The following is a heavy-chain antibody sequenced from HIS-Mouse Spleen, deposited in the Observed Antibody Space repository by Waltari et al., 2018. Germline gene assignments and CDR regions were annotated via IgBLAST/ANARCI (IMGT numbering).Heavy chain of an antibody. V-gene: IGHV4-39*07. CDR2: IYYCGST. CDR3: AREIPYSSSWYDWYFDL. Sequence: QLQLQESGPGLVKPSETLSPTSTVSGGSISSSSYYWRWSRQPPGKGLEWIGSIYYCGSTYYNPSLNSRVTISVDTSKNQFSLKLSSVTAADTAVYYCAREIPYSSSWYDWYFDLWGRGTLVTVSS. CDR1: GGSISSSSYY. J-gene: IGHJ2*01. D-gene: IGHD6-13*01.